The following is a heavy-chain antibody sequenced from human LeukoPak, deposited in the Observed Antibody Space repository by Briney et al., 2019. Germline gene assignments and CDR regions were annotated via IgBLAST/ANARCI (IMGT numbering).Heavy chain of an antibody. CDR3: ARGSQGWYYDFWSGYYAFDY. J-gene: IGHJ4*02. D-gene: IGHD3-3*01. CDR1: GYTFTSYD. CDR2: MNPNSGNT. Sequence: ASVKVSCKASGYTFTSYDISWVRQATGQGLEWMGWMNPNSGNTGYAQKFQGRVTMTRNTSISTAYMELSSLRSEDTAVYYCARGSQGWYYDFWSGYYAFDYWGQGTLVTVSS. V-gene: IGHV1-8*01.